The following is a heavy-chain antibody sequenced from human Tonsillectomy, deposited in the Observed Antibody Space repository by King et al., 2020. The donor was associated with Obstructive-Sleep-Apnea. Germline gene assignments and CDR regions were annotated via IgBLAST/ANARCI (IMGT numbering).Heavy chain of an antibody. CDR2: IYYSGST. CDR3: ARGWEGGYESYIDY. Sequence: QLQESGPGLVKPSETLSLTCTVSGDSISSSSYYWGWIRQPPGKGLEWIGSIYYSGSTYYNPSLKSRVTISVDTSKNQFSLKLSSLTAADTAVYYCARGWEGGYESYIDYWGQGTLVTVSS. J-gene: IGHJ4*02. V-gene: IGHV4-39*07. D-gene: IGHD5-12*01. CDR1: GDSISSSSYY.